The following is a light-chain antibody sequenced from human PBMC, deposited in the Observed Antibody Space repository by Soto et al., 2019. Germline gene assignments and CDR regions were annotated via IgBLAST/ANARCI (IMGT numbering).Light chain of an antibody. CDR3: QAYDYSLTASV. CDR2: GNR. J-gene: IGLJ3*02. CDR1: SSNLGAGYD. Sequence: QSALTQPPSVAGAPGQRVTIPCTGNSSNLGAGYDVHWYQQLPGTAPKLVIYGNRNRPSGVPERFSGSKSGTSASLAITGLQAEDEGDYYCQAYDYSLTASVFGGGTKVTDL. V-gene: IGLV1-40*01.